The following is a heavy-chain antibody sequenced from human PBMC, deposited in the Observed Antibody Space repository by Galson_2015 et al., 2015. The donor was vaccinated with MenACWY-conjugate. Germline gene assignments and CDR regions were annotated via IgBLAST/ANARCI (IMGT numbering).Heavy chain of an antibody. V-gene: IGHV3-72*01. D-gene: IGHD6-19*01. J-gene: IGHJ4*02. CDR2: TRNKDKGYTT. Sequence: SLRLSCAASGFTFSDHYMDWVRQAPGKGLEWVGRTRNKDKGYTTEYAASVKGRFTISRDDSKNSLYLQMNSLNSEDTAVYHCTRVFGTGWNNHYIDCWGQGTLVTVSS. CDR1: GFTFSDHY. CDR3: TRVFGTGWNNHYIDC.